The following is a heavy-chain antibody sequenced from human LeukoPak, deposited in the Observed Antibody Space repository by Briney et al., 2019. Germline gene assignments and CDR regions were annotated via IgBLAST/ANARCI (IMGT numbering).Heavy chain of an antibody. Sequence: PSETLSLTCTVSGGSISDYYWSWIRQPPGKGLEWIGYINYSGNTNYNPSLKSRVTISVDTSKNQFSLRLTSVTAADTAVFYCAREGRQDYVYFDYWGRESLVTVSS. V-gene: IGHV4-59*01. CDR1: GGSISDYY. CDR3: AREGRQDYVYFDY. CDR2: INYSGNT. J-gene: IGHJ4*02. D-gene: IGHD4-17*01.